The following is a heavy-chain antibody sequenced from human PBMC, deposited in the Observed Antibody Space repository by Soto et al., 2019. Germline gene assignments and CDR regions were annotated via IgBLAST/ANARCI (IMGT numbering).Heavy chain of an antibody. J-gene: IGHJ4*02. V-gene: IGHV3-9*01. CDR2: ISWNSGSI. CDR3: AKDTRDGIAVAGILDY. D-gene: IGHD6-19*01. CDR1: GFTFDDYA. Sequence: EVQLVESGGGLVQPGRSLRLSCAASGFTFDDYAMHWVRQAPGKGLEWVSGISWNSGSIGYADSVKGRFTISRDNAKNSLYLQMNSLRAEDTALYYCAKDTRDGIAVAGILDYWGQGTLVTVSS.